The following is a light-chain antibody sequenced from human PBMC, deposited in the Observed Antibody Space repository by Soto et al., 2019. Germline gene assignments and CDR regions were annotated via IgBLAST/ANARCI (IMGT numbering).Light chain of an antibody. CDR3: SSKRTTASLV. CDR1: SSDVGGYNY. CDR2: EVS. J-gene: IGLJ1*01. V-gene: IGLV2-14*01. Sequence: QSVLTQPASVSGSPGQSITISCTGTSSDVGGYNYVSWYQQHLGKAPKLMIYEVSNRPSGVSDRFSGSKSGNTASLTISGLQAADEADYYCSSKRTTASLVFGTGTKVTVL.